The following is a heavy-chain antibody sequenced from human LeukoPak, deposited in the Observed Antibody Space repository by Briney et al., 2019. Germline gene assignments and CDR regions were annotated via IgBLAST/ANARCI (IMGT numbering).Heavy chain of an antibody. V-gene: IGHV4-34*01. CDR3: ARGPDENYVLLDY. CDR1: GVSFSDNY. D-gene: IGHD1-7*01. Sequence: PSETLSLTCAVHGVSFSDNYWNWIRQPPGKGLEWIGEINHSGSTNYNPSLKSRATISVDTSKNQFSLKLSSVTAADTAVYYCARGPDENYVLLDYWGQGTLVTVSS. CDR2: INHSGST. J-gene: IGHJ4*02.